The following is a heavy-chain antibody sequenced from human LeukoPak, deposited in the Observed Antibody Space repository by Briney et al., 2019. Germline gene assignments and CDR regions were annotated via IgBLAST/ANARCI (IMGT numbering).Heavy chain of an antibody. D-gene: IGHD3-22*01. CDR1: GGSISSYY. CDR2: INYSGST. V-gene: IGHV4-59*01. CDR3: ARDGYYYDSSGYYYFDY. Sequence: SETLSLTCTVSGGSISSYYWSWIRQPPGKGLEWIGYINYSGSTNYNPSLKSRVTISVDTSKNQFSLKLSSVTAADTAVYYCARDGYYYDSSGYYYFDYWGQGTLVTVSS. J-gene: IGHJ4*02.